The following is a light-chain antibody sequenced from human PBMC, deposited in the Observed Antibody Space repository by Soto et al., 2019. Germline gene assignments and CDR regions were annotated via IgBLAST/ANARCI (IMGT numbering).Light chain of an antibody. CDR2: GAS. V-gene: IGKV3-15*01. CDR1: QSISSN. CDR3: QHYNNWPFT. J-gene: IGKJ2*01. Sequence: EIVMTQSPATLSVSPGERGTLSCSASQSISSNLAWYQQKPGQAPRLLIYGASTRATGFPARSSGSGSGTEFTLTITSLQSEDFVVYYCQHYNNWPFTFGQGTKLEIK.